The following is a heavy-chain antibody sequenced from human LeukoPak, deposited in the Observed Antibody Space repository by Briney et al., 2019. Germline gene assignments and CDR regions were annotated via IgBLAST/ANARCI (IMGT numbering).Heavy chain of an antibody. CDR2: ITSSSSYI. CDR3: AREMLAAVAAQS. J-gene: IGHJ5*02. V-gene: IGHV3-21*01. CDR1: GFTFSSHS. D-gene: IGHD6-19*01. Sequence: PGGSLRLSCAASGFTFSSHSMNWVRRAPGKGLEWVSSITSSSSYIYYADSVKGRFTISRDNAKNSLYLQMNSLRAEDTAVYYCAREMLAAVAAQSWGQGTLVTVSS.